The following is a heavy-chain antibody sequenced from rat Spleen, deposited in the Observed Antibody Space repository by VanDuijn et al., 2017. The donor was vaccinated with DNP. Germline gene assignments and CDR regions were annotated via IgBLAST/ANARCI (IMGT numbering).Heavy chain of an antibody. Sequence: EVQLQESGPGLVKPSQSLSLTCSVTGYSISSNYWGWIRKFPGSKMEWMGYISYSGGTRYSPSLKSRISITRDTSENQFFLHLNSVTTEDTATYYCARWVRYFDSWGQGVMVTVSS. CDR1: GYSISSNY. D-gene: IGHD1-1*01. V-gene: IGHV3-1*01. J-gene: IGHJ2*01. CDR2: ISYSGGT. CDR3: ARWVRYFDS.